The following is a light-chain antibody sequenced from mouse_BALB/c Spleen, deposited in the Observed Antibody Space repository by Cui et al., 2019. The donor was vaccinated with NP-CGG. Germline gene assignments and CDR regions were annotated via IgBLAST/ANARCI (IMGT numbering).Light chain of an antibody. J-gene: IGLJ1*01. CDR1: TGPVTTSNY. Sequence: QAVVTQESALTTSPGETATLTCRSSTGPVTTSNYANWVQEKPDHLFTGLIGGTNNRAPGVPARFSGSLIGDKAALTITGAQTEDEAIYFCALWYSNHWVFGGGTKLTVL. CDR3: ALWYSNHWV. CDR2: GTN. V-gene: IGLV1*01.